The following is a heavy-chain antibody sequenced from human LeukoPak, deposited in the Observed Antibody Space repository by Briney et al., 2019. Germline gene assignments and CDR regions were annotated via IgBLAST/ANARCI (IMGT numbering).Heavy chain of an antibody. CDR3: AKGSLRVVPSATFDC. J-gene: IGHJ4*02. D-gene: IGHD2-2*01. CDR1: GFTFRTSW. V-gene: IGHV3-7*03. CDR2: INSDGSEK. Sequence: GGSLRLSCGASGFTFRTSWMNWVRQAPGKGLEWVASINSDGSEKYSVDCVKGRFTISRDNSKNTMYLQMHSLRAEDTAVYYCAKGSLRVVPSATFDCWGQGTLVTVSS.